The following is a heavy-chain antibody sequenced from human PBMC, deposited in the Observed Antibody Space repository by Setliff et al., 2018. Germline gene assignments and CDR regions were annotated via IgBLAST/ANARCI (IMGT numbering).Heavy chain of an antibody. CDR2: IVVGSGNT. CDR3: AADGRSEKRGYSYNNGDAFDI. V-gene: IGHV1-58*01. Sequence: SVKVSCKAPGYTFTNYGVTWVRQAPGQGLEWMGWIVVGSGNTNYAQKFQERVTITRDMSTSTAYMELSSLRSEDTAVYYCAADGRSEKRGYSYNNGDAFDIWGQGTMVTVSS. J-gene: IGHJ3*02. CDR1: GYTFTNYG. D-gene: IGHD5-18*01.